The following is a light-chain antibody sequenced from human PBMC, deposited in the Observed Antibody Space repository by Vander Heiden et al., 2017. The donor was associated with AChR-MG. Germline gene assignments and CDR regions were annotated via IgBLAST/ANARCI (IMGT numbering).Light chain of an antibody. CDR3: AGWDDSLFAVV. CDR1: SSNIATNT. CDR2: REN. Sequence: SVLTQPPSASGTPGQRVTFSCSGCSSNIATNTVKSYQQLPGTDPTHLMERENQRPSGVPDRFSGSKSATSAALDISGLQSEEEADYYCAGWDDSLFAVVFGGGTKLTVL. V-gene: IGLV1-44*01. J-gene: IGLJ2*01.